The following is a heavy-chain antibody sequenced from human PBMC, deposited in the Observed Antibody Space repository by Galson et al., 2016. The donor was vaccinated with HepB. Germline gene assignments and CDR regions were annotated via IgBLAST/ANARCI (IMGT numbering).Heavy chain of an antibody. V-gene: IGHV3-7*01. CDR2: IKEDGSQK. J-gene: IGHJ3*01. CDR3: LADTYAFDL. Sequence: SLRLSCAASGFTLTDLWMNWVRQAPGKGLEWVANIKEDGSQKNYVDSVKGRFTISRDNAKRSLYLQMDSLRAEDTAMYYCLADTYAFDLWGQGTMVTVPS. CDR1: GFTLTDLW. D-gene: IGHD2-15*01.